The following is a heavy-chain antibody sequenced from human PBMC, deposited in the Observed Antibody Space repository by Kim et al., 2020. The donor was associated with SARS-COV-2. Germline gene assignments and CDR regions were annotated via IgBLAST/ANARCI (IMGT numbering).Heavy chain of an antibody. J-gene: IGHJ6*03. V-gene: IGHV4-61*02. Sequence: SLKSRVTISVDTSKNQFSLKLSSVTAADTAVYYCARGFSAARSYYYYYMDVWGKGTTVTVSS. CDR3: ARGFSAARSYYYYYMDV. D-gene: IGHD6-6*01.